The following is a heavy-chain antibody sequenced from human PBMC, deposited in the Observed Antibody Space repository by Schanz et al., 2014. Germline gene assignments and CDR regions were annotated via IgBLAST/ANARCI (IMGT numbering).Heavy chain of an antibody. CDR1: GVSITNNY. D-gene: IGHD2-2*01. Sequence: QVQLQESGPGLVKPSETLSLTCTISGVSITNNYWSWVRQPPGKGLEWIGEVHPSGTTNYNPSLSYRVTMSVDASKNQFSLKLTSVTAADTAVYYCARGQDHAKTGDLWGRGTLVTISS. CDR2: VHPSGTT. V-gene: IGHV4-4*07. CDR3: ARGQDHAKTGDL. J-gene: IGHJ5*02.